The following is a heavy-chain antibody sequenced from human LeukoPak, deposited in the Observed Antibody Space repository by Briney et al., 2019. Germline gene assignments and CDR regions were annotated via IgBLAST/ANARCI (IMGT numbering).Heavy chain of an antibody. D-gene: IGHD6-6*01. V-gene: IGHV3-23*01. J-gene: IGHJ5*01. CDR1: GFTFGSHA. Sequence: PGGSLRLSCATSGFTFGSHAMSWVRQAPGKGLEWVSSISAGGGGTSYADSVKGRITISRDNSKNTVYLQMNSLRAEDTAVYFCVKTFQYSSNWYDYWGQGTPVTVSS. CDR2: ISAGGGGT. CDR3: VKTFQYSSNWYDY.